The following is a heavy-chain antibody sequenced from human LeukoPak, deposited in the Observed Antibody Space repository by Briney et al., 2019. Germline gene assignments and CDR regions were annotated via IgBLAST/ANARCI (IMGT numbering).Heavy chain of an antibody. D-gene: IGHD3-22*01. V-gene: IGHV1-3*01. Sequence: ASVKVSCKATGYTFTSYAMHWVRQAPGQRLEWMGWINAGNGNTKYSQKFQGRVTITRDTSASTAYMELSSLRSEDTAVYYCAREGAITMIVVVTPPDYYGMDVWGQGTTVTVSS. J-gene: IGHJ6*02. CDR2: INAGNGNT. CDR1: GYTFTSYA. CDR3: AREGAITMIVVVTPPDYYGMDV.